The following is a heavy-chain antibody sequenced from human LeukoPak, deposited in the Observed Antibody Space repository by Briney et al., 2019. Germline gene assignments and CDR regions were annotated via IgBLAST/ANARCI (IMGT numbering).Heavy chain of an antibody. CDR2: IYYSGST. D-gene: IGHD2-15*01. V-gene: IGHV4-31*03. J-gene: IGHJ5*02. CDR3: ARGENIVVVVAARWFDP. Sequence: PSETLSLTCTVSGGSISSGGYYWSWIRQHPGKGLEWIGYIYYSGSTYYNPSLKSRVTISVDTSKNQFSLKLSSVTAADTAVYYCARGENIVVVVAARWFDPWGQGTLVTVSS. CDR1: GGSISSGGYY.